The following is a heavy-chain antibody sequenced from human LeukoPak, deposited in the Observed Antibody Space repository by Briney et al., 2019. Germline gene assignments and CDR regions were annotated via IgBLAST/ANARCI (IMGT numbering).Heavy chain of an antibody. D-gene: IGHD5-18*01. CDR1: GFAFSSYG. CDR3: AKAGGQLWSQNWFDP. CDR2: VSSDGSDI. J-gene: IGHJ5*02. Sequence: GGSLRLSCAASGFAFSSYGMHWVRQAPGKGLEWVAVVSSDGSDIYSVDSVKGRFTFSRDNSKNTLYLQMNSLRAEDTAVYYCAKAGGQLWSQNWFDPWGQGTLVTVSS. V-gene: IGHV3-30*18.